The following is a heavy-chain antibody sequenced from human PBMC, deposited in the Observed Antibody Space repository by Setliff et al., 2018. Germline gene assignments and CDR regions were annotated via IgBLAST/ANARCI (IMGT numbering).Heavy chain of an antibody. D-gene: IGHD3-10*01. V-gene: IGHV4-39*01. CDR1: GGSISTNTYF. Sequence: PSETLSLTCTVSGGSISTNTYFWGWIRQSPGKGLEWIGNTYYSGDAYCNPSLKSRVTISVDTSRNQFSLKLSSVTAADTAVYYCARHVGSRSRGYNYYYYYMDVWGKGTTVTVSS. CDR3: ARHVGSRSRGYNYYYYYMDV. J-gene: IGHJ6*03. CDR2: TYYSGDA.